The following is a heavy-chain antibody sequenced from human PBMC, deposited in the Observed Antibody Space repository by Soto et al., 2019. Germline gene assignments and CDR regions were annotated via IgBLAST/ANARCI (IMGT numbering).Heavy chain of an antibody. CDR1: GGSISSSNW. CDR3: ARAVNYYDSSGYKNWFDP. V-gene: IGHV4-4*02. J-gene: IGHJ5*02. CDR2: IYHSGST. Sequence: SETLSLTCAVSGGSISSSNWWSWVRQPPGKGLEWIGEIYHSGSTNYNPSLKSRVTISVDKSKNQFSLKLSSVTAADTAVYYCARAVNYYDSSGYKNWFDPWGQGTLVTVSS. D-gene: IGHD3-22*01.